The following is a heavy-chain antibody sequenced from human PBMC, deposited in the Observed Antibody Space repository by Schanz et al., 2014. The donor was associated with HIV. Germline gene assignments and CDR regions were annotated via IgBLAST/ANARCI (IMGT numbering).Heavy chain of an antibody. Sequence: EVQLLESAGGLVQPGGSLRLSCAASGFTFNNYAMTWVRQAPGKGLEWVSGISGSGGTTYYADSVKGRFTTSRDNAKNSLYLQMNTLRADDTAVYYCARDKSNLGMDSWGQGTLVSVSS. CDR1: GFTFNNYA. CDR3: ARDKSNLGMDS. V-gene: IGHV3-23*01. CDR2: ISGSGGTT. J-gene: IGHJ5*01.